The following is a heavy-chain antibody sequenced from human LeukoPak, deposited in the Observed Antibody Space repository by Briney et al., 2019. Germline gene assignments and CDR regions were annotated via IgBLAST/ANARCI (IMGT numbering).Heavy chain of an antibody. J-gene: IGHJ3*02. D-gene: IGHD1-26*01. CDR1: GFTFSSYA. CDR2: INEGGENT. V-gene: IGHV3-23*01. CDR3: AKLSGSFPLDI. Sequence: GGSLRLSCAASGFTFSSYAMSWVRQAPGKGLEWVSAINEGGENTYYADSVKGRFTISRDNSKNTLYLQMNSLRAEDTATYYCAKLSGSFPLDIWGQGTMVPVSS.